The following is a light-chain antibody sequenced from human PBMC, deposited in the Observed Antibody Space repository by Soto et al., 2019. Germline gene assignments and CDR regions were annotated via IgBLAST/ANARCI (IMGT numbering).Light chain of an antibody. J-gene: IGKJ1*01. V-gene: IGKV1-5*03. CDR1: QSITDR. Sequence: DIQVTQSPSTLSASVGDKVTITCRASQSITDRLAWYQQKSGRAPKVLIYKASTLESGVPSRFSASGFGTEFTLTISGLQPDDFATYYCQEYTTSFTWTFGPGTKVDIK. CDR2: KAS. CDR3: QEYTTSFTWT.